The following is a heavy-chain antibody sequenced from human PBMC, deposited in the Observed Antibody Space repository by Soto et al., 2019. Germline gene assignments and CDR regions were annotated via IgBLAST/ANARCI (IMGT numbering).Heavy chain of an antibody. V-gene: IGHV3-23*01. CDR3: ARSSGSAWFGELLSGMDV. J-gene: IGHJ6*02. D-gene: IGHD3-10*01. CDR2: ISSSGSST. Sequence: GGSLRLSCAASGFTFSSYAMSWVLQAPWKGLEWVSAISSSGSSTYYADSVKGRFTISRDNAKNSLYLQMNSLRAEDTAVYYCARSSGSAWFGELLSGMDVWGQGTTVTVSS. CDR1: GFTFSSYA.